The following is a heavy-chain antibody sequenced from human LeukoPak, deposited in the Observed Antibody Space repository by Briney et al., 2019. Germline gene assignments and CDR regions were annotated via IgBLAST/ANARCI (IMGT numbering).Heavy chain of an antibody. D-gene: IGHD1-26*01. V-gene: IGHV3-43*01. Sequence: PGGSLRLSCAASGFTFDDYSIHRVRQAPGKGLEWVSFISWDGVSTYYADSVKGRFTISRDNSKNSLYLQMNSLRTEDTALYYCARGGSYLSAFDIWGQGTMVTVSS. CDR2: ISWDGVST. CDR3: ARGGSYLSAFDI. J-gene: IGHJ3*02. CDR1: GFTFDDYS.